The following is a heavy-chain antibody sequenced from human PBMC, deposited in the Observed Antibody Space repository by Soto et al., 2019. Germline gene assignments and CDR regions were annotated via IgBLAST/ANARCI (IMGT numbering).Heavy chain of an antibody. V-gene: IGHV1-18*01. CDR2: ISAYNGNT. Sequence: QVQLVQSGADVKKPGASVKVSCKASGYTFTTYGINWVRQAPGQGLEWMGWISAYNGNTKYAQKFQGRVTMTTDTSTSTAYMELRSLRSDDTAVYYCARDPNLYTGSDSQLWGQGTLVTVSS. J-gene: IGHJ1*01. CDR1: GYTFTTYG. CDR3: ARDPNLYTGSDSQL. D-gene: IGHD1-26*01.